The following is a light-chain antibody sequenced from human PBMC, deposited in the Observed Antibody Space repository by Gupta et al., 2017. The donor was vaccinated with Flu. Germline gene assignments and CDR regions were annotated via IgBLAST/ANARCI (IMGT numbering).Light chain of an antibody. J-gene: IGLJ3*02. CDR3: SSYSSTNTVGV. V-gene: IGLV2-14*03. CDR1: SSDIGTWTF. CDR2: HVN. Sequence: QSALTQPASVSGSPGPSITISCTGTSSDIGTWTFVSWYQKYPAKAPKLLLFHVNARHSGVSHRFSGSKSANTASLTIAELQTEEEAEYFCSSYSSTNTVGVFGGGTKVTVL.